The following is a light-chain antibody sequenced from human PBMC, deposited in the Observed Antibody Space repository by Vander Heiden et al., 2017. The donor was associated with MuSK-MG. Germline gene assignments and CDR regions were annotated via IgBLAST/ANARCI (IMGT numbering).Light chain of an antibody. CDR2: DDS. CDR3: QVWDSSSDHRYV. V-gene: IGLV3-21*03. J-gene: IGLJ1*01. Sequence: SYVRPSPPWVPVAPGKTARITCGGNNIGSKSVHGYQQKPGQAPVLVVYDDSDRPSGIPERFSGSNSGNTATLTISRVEAGDEADYYCQVWDSSSDHRYVFGTGTKVTVL. CDR1: NIGSKS.